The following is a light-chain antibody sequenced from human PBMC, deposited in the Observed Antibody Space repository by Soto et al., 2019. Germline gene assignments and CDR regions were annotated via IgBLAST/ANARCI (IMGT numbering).Light chain of an antibody. CDR1: PSVSNNY. CDR2: GAS. Sequence: VLTLSPRTLSLSPGERATLSCRASPSVSNNYLAWYQQKPGQAPRLVIYGASNRATGIPDRFSASGSGTDFTLTISRLEPADFAVYYCQQYISSPLTFGQGTKVDIK. CDR3: QQYISSPLT. J-gene: IGKJ1*01. V-gene: IGKV3-20*01.